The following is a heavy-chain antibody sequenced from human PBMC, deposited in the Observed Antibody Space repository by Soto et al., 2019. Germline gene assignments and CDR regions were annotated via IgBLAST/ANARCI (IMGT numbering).Heavy chain of an antibody. J-gene: IGHJ6*02. CDR1: GFTFSHAW. Sequence: EVQLVESGGGLVKPGGSLRLSCAASGFTFSHAWMSWVRQAPGKGLEWVGRIKTNTDGGTTDYAAPVKGRFTISRDDSKNTLNLQMNSLKPEDTAVYYFTTERIAYGDSVPASYYYGMDVGGQGTTVTVSS. V-gene: IGHV3-15*01. D-gene: IGHD4-17*01. CDR3: TTERIAYGDSVPASYYYGMDV. CDR2: IKTNTDGGTT.